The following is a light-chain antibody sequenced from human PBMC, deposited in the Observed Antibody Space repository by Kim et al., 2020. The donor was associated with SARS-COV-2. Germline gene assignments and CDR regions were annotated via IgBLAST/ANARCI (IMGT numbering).Light chain of an antibody. Sequence: GRKVTISCSGSSSNIGKFPVSWYQQVPGTAPKLLIYANEKRPSGIPDRFSASRSGTSNTLVITGLQTGDEADYYCGSWDDMNGAVFGGGTQLTVL. CDR2: ANE. CDR1: SSNIGKFP. CDR3: GSWDDMNGAV. V-gene: IGLV1-51*01. J-gene: IGLJ3*02.